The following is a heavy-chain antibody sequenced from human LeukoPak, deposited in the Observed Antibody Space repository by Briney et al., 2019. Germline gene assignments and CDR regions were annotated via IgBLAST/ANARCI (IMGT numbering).Heavy chain of an antibody. CDR1: GFTFSSYG. CDR3: ARYCSSTSCYTEGP. J-gene: IGHJ5*02. D-gene: IGHD2-2*02. Sequence: GGSLRLSCAASGFTFSSYGMHWVRQAPGKGLEWVAFVRYDGSNKYYADSVKGRFTISRDSSKNTLYLQMNSLRAEDTAVYYCARYCSSTSCYTEGPWGQGTLVTVSS. CDR2: VRYDGSNK. V-gene: IGHV3-30*02.